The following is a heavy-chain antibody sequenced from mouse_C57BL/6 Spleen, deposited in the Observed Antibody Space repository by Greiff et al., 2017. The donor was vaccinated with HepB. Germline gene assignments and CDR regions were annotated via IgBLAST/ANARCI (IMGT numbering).Heavy chain of an antibody. CDR3: ARSLLITTDYYAMDY. V-gene: IGHV1-18*01. CDR1: GYTFTDYN. CDR2: INPNNGGT. D-gene: IGHD1-1*01. Sequence: VQLQQSGPELVKPGASVKIPCKASGYTFTDYNMDWVKQSHGKSLEWIGDINPNNGGTIYNQKFKGKATLTVDKSSSTAYMELRSLTSADTAVYYCARSLLITTDYYAMDYWGQGTSVTVSS. J-gene: IGHJ4*01.